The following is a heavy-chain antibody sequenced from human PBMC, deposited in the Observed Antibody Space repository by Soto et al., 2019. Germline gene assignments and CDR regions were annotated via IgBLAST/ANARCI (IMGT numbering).Heavy chain of an antibody. CDR2: ISYDGSNK. Sequence: GGSLRLSCAASGFTFSSYAMHWVRQAPGKGLEWVAVISYDGSNKYYADSVKGRFTISRDNSKNTLYLQMNSLRAEDTAVYYCARDSRPVGATRAVDYWGQGTLVTVSS. CDR3: ARDSRPVGATRAVDY. D-gene: IGHD1-26*01. J-gene: IGHJ4*02. V-gene: IGHV3-30-3*01. CDR1: GFTFSSYA.